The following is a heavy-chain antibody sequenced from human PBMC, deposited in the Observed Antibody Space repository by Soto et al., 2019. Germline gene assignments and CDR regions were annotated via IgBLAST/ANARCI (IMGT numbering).Heavy chain of an antibody. J-gene: IGHJ4*02. CDR1: GFTFSDAW. Sequence: EVQLVESGGGLVQPGGSLRVSCAASGFTFSDAWMSWVRQAPGKGLEWVGRIKSKTDGGTTDYAAPAKGRFSISRDDSKNTLYLQMNSLKTEDTAVYYCTGARGDYWGQGTLVTVSS. D-gene: IGHD1-26*01. V-gene: IGHV3-15*01. CDR2: IKSKTDGGTT. CDR3: TGARGDY.